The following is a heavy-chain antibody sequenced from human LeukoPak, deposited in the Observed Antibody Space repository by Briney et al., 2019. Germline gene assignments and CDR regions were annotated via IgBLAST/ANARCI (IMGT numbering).Heavy chain of an antibody. J-gene: IGHJ4*02. CDR1: GGSFSGYC. CDR2: INHSGST. CDR3: ARGRGHYYGSGSSLNY. V-gene: IGHV4-34*01. D-gene: IGHD3-10*01. Sequence: SETLSLTCAVYGGSFSGYCWSWIRQPPGKGLEWIGEINHSGSTNYNPSLKSRVTISVDTSKNQFSLKLSSVAAADTAVYYCARGRGHYYGSGSSLNYWGQGTLVTVSS.